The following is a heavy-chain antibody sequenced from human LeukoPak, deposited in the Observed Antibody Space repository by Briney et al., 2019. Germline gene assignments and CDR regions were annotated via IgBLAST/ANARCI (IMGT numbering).Heavy chain of an antibody. CDR3: ALGDSSSWYEGDYFDY. CDR2: ISSSGSTI. J-gene: IGHJ4*02. D-gene: IGHD6-13*01. Sequence: PGGSLRLSCAASGFTISSYEMNWVRQAPGKGLEWVSYISSSGSTIYYADSVKGRFTISRDNAKNSLYLQMNSLRAEDTAVYYCALGDSSSWYEGDYFDYWGQGTLVTVSS. CDR1: GFTISSYE. V-gene: IGHV3-48*03.